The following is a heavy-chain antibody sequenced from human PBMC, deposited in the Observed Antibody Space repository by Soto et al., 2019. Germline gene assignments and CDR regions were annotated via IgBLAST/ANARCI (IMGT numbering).Heavy chain of an antibody. CDR1: GGSINDYY. J-gene: IGHJ4*01. CDR3: VAGPHRAKSAY. V-gene: IGHV4-59*01. Sequence: SETLSLTCTVSGGSINDYYWSWTRQPPGKGLEWIAYGLRPDYTGYNPSLRNRVTISSDTSKNQFSLRLISVTAADTAVYYCVAGPHRAKSAYWGQGTLVTVSS. CDR2: GLRPDYT.